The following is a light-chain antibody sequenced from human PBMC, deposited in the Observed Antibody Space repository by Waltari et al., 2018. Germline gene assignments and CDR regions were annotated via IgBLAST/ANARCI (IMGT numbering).Light chain of an antibody. J-gene: IGKJ1*01. Sequence: EIVLTQSPGTLTLSPGERATLSCRASQSVSSSYLAWYQQKPGQAPRVLSHGASSRATGIPDRFRGSGSGTDFTITISRLEPEDFAVYYCQQYGSSPWTFGQGTKVEIK. CDR3: QQYGSSPWT. V-gene: IGKV3-20*01. CDR1: QSVSSSY. CDR2: GAS.